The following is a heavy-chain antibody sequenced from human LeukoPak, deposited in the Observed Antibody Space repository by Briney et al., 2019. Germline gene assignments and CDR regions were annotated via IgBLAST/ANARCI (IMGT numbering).Heavy chain of an antibody. J-gene: IGHJ6*02. V-gene: IGHV3-11*01. CDR2: ISSSGSTI. CDR1: GFTFSDYY. Sequence: PGGSLRLSCAASGFTFSDYYMSWIRQAPGKGLEWVSYISSSGSTIYYADSVKGRFTISRDNAKNLLYLQMNSLRAEDTAVYYCARDNPTYYYYGMDVWGQGTTVTVSS. CDR3: ARDNPTYYYYGMDV. D-gene: IGHD1-14*01.